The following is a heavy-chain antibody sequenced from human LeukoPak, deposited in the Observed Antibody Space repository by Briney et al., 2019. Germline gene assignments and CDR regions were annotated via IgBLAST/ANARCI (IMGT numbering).Heavy chain of an antibody. CDR3: ARDTGGQNY. CDR2: ISSSGSTI. D-gene: IGHD1-14*01. Sequence: PGGSLRLSCAASGFTFSTYEMNWVRQAPGKGLEWVSYISSSGSTIYYADSVKGRFTTSRDNAKNSLYLQMSSLRAEDTAVYYCARDTGGQNYWGQGTLVTVSS. J-gene: IGHJ4*02. CDR1: GFTFSTYE. V-gene: IGHV3-48*03.